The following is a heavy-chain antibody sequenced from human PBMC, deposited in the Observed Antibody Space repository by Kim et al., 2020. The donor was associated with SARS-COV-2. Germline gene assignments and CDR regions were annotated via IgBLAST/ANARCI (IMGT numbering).Heavy chain of an antibody. CDR1: GFTFSSYW. D-gene: IGHD3-22*01. V-gene: IGHV3-7*03. J-gene: IGHJ4*02. CDR2: IKQDGSEK. CDR3: ARDGPYYDSSGYYATIDY. Sequence: GGSLRLSCAASGFTFSSYWMSWVRQAPGKGLEWVANIKQDGSEKYYVDSVKGRFTISRDNAKNSLYLQMNSLRAEDTAVYYCARDGPYYDSSGYYATIDYWGQGTLVTVSS.